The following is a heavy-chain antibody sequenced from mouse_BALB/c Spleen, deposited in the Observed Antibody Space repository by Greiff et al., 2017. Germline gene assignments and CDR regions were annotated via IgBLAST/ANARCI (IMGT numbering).Heavy chain of an antibody. J-gene: IGHJ1*01. V-gene: IGHV5-12-1*01. CDR3: ARQAGSSYVGYFDV. CDR1: GFAFSSYD. D-gene: IGHD1-1*01. Sequence: EVQGVESGGGLVKPGGSLKLSCAASGFAFSSYDMSWVRQTPEKRLEWVAYISSGGGSTYYPDTVKGRFTISRDNAKNTLYLQMSSLKSEDTAMYYCARQAGSSYVGYFDVWGAGTTVTVSS. CDR2: ISSGGGST.